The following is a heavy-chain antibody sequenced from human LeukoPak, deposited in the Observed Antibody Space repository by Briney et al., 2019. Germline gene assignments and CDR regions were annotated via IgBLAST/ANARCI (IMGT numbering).Heavy chain of an antibody. D-gene: IGHD6-13*01. V-gene: IGHV3-23*01. Sequence: GGSLRLSCAASELTLSDYSMTWVRQAPGKGLFWVSGISAGGGSTYYADSVKGRFTISRDNSRNTLHLQMNSLRAEDTAVYYCAKDAAGPEYWGQGTPVTVSS. J-gene: IGHJ4*02. CDR2: ISAGGGST. CDR1: ELTLSDYS. CDR3: AKDAAGPEY.